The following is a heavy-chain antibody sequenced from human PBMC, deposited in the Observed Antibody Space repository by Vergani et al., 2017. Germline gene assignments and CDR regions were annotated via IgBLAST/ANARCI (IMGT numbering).Heavy chain of an antibody. V-gene: IGHV3-48*03. D-gene: IGHD5-12*01. CDR2: ISSSGSTI. J-gene: IGHJ6*02. CDR3: ARETGGYDRRYYYYYGMDV. CDR1: GFTFSSYE. Sequence: EVQLVESGGCLVQPGGSLRLSCAASGFTFSSYEMNWVRQAPGKGLEWVSYISSSGSTIYYADSVKGRFTISRDNAKNSLYLQMNSLRAEDTAVYYCARETGGYDRRYYYYYGMDVWGQGTTVTVSS.